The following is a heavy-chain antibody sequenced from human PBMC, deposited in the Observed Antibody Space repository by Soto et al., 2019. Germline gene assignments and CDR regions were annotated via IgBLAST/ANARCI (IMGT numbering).Heavy chain of an antibody. V-gene: IGHV4-4*07. CDR1: GASITGSSY. CDR3: ARGMTPPGAPAWYYFDS. Sequence: RSLTCTVSGASITGSSYWSWIRQPAGKGLEWIGRFSLSGTTNYNPSLRSRVTMSADVSKNQFSLRLTSVTAADTALYYCARGMTPPGAPAWYYFDSWGQGTLVTVSS. CDR2: FSLSGTT. J-gene: IGHJ4*02. D-gene: IGHD2-8*02.